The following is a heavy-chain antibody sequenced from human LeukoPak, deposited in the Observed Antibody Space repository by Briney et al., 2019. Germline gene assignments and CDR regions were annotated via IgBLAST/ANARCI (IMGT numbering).Heavy chain of an antibody. V-gene: IGHV4-4*07. J-gene: IGHJ5*02. D-gene: IGHD2-2*01. CDR2: FSSSGST. Sequence: SETLSLTCTVSDVSISSYSWSWIREPAGEGLEWIGRFSSSGSTNYNPSLKSRVTISVDTSKNQFSLKLSSVTAADTAVYHCARGVRYCSSTNCQNYFDPWGQGALVTVSS. CDR3: ARGVRYCSSTNCQNYFDP. CDR1: DVSISSYS.